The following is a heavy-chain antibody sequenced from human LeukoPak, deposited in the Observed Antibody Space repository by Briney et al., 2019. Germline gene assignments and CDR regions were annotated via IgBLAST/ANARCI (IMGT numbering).Heavy chain of an antibody. Sequence: SETLSLTCTVSGGSISSYYWNWIRQPPGKGLEWIGYIYYSGSTNYNPSLKSRVTISVDTSKNQFSLKLGSVTAADTAVYYCARRGSGYDHFDYWGQGTLVTVSS. CDR2: IYYSGST. V-gene: IGHV4-59*08. J-gene: IGHJ4*02. D-gene: IGHD5-12*01. CDR1: GGSISSYY. CDR3: ARRGSGYDHFDY.